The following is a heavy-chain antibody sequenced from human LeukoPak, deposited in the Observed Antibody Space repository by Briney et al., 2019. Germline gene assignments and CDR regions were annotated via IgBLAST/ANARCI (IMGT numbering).Heavy chain of an antibody. Sequence: PSETLSLTCTVSGYSISSGYYWGWIRQPPGKGLEWIASIYYSGTTYYNPSLKSRVTISVDTSKNQFSLKLSSVTAADTAVYYCARGVPWFDPWGQGTLVTVSS. CDR1: GYSISSGYY. J-gene: IGHJ5*02. V-gene: IGHV4-38-2*02. D-gene: IGHD2-2*01. CDR2: IYYSGTT. CDR3: ARGVPWFDP.